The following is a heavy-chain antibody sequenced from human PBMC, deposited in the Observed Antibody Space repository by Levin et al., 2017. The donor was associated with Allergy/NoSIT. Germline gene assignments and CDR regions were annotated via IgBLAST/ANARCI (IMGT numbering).Heavy chain of an antibody. CDR1: GDSISRGFYY. V-gene: IGHV4-61*02. CDR2: IYVTGST. J-gene: IGHJ6*03. CDR3: ARDLEGFSGYNPYCYMDV. D-gene: IGHD5-12*01. Sequence: SETLSLTCSVSGDSISRGFYYWSWIRQPAGEGLEWIGRIYVTGSTTYSPSLKSRVTISLDRSKDQVSLKINSVTAADTAVYYCARDLEGFSGYNPYCYMDVWGKGTTVPVSS.